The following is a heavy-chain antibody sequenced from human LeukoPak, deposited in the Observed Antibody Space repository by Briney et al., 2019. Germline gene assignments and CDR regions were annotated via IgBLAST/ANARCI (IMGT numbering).Heavy chain of an antibody. CDR1: GGTFSSYA. CDR2: IIPIFGTA. J-gene: IGHJ4*02. D-gene: IGHD3-22*01. Sequence: ASVKVSCEASGGTFSSYAISWVRQAPGQGLEWMGRIIPIFGTANYAQKFQGRVTITADKSTSTAYMELSSLRSEDTAVYYCGRGDYYDSSGCDYWGQGTLVTVSS. CDR3: GRGDYYDSSGCDY. V-gene: IGHV1-69*06.